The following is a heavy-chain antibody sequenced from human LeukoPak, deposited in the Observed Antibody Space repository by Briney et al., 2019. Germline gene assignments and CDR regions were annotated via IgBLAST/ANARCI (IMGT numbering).Heavy chain of an antibody. CDR3: ARLGVIGRTFDY. Sequence: GGSLRLSCAASGFTFSAYNMNWVRQAPGKGLEWVSSIHITSDWVYYADSVKGRFTISRDSAKNSLYLQMNSLRAEDTAVYYCARLGVIGRTFDYWGQGTLVTVSS. D-gene: IGHD2-21*01. J-gene: IGHJ4*02. CDR1: GFTFSAYN. CDR2: IHITSDWV. V-gene: IGHV3-21*01.